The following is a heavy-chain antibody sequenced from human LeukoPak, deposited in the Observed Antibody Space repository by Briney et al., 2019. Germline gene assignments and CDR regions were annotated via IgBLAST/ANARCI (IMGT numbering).Heavy chain of an antibody. Sequence: PGGSLRLSCAASGFTFSTYAMSWIRQPPGKGLEWIGEINHSGSTNYNPSLKSRITISVDTSKNQFSLKLSSVTAADTAVYYCASPGIAAAGKPYDYWGQGTLVTVSS. CDR1: GFTFSTYA. CDR2: INHSGST. D-gene: IGHD6-13*01. J-gene: IGHJ4*02. V-gene: IGHV4-34*01. CDR3: ASPGIAAAGKPYDY.